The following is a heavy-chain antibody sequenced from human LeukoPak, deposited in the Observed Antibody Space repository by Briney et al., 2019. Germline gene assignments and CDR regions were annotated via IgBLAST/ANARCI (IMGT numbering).Heavy chain of an antibody. CDR3: ARDDYGDPTFDY. J-gene: IGHJ4*02. Sequence: PGGSLRLSCVASGFTFSDYYMSWIRQAPGKGLEWVPYISSSGSTVYYADSVKGRFTISRDNAKNSLYLQMNSLRAEDTAVYYCARDDYGDPTFDYWGQGTLVTVSS. V-gene: IGHV3-11*04. CDR1: GFTFSDYY. D-gene: IGHD4-17*01. CDR2: ISSSGSTV.